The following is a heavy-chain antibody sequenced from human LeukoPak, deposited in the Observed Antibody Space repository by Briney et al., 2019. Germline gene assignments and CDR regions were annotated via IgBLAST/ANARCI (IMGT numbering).Heavy chain of an antibody. V-gene: IGHV3-30*02. J-gene: IGHJ5*02. CDR3: AKDKIAVRPGWFDP. Sequence: GGSLRLSCAASGFIFSSYGMHWVRQAPGKGLEWVALIRYDGSEKYYVDSVEGRFTISRDNSKNTLYLQMSSLRAEDTAVYYCAKDKIAVRPGWFDPWGQGTLVTVSS. CDR1: GFIFSSYG. CDR2: IRYDGSEK. D-gene: IGHD6-6*01.